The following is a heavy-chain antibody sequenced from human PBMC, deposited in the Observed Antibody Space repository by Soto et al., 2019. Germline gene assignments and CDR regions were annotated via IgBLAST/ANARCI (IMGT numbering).Heavy chain of an antibody. V-gene: IGHV1-69*01. Sequence: QVQLVQSGAEVKKPGSSVKVSCKASGGTFSSYAISWVRQAPGQGLEWMGGIIPIFGTANYAQKFQGRVTITADESTRTAYMGLSSLRSEDTAVYYCARGGYIVVVTATPGYGMDVWGQGTTVTVSS. CDR1: GGTFSSYA. CDR3: ARGGYIVVVTATPGYGMDV. D-gene: IGHD2-21*02. J-gene: IGHJ6*02. CDR2: IIPIFGTA.